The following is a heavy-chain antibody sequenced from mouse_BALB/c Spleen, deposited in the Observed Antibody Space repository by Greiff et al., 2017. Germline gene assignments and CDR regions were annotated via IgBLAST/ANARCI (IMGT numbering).Heavy chain of an antibody. CDR1: GYTFTDYA. CDR3: ARYAAYGNYGFAY. CDR2: ISTYYGDA. V-gene: IGHV1S137*01. Sequence: VKLMESGAELVRPGVSVKISCKGSGYTFTDYAMHWVKQSHAKSLEWIGVISTYYGDASYNQKFKGKATMTVDKSSSTAYMELARLTSEDSAIYYCARYAAYGNYGFAYWGQGTLVTVSA. J-gene: IGHJ3*01. D-gene: IGHD2-1*01.